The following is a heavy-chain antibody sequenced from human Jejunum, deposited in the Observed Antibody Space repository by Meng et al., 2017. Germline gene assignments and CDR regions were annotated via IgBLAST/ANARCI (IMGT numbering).Heavy chain of an antibody. J-gene: IGHJ6*02. CDR1: ELTSTNYA. Sequence: GGSLRLSCAASELTSTNYAMHWVRQAPGKGLEWVAVISDDGTEKYYADSVKGRFTISRDNSMNTMSLQMDSLRAEDTAKYYCGRDRARCCFYGLDVWGRGTTVTVSS. D-gene: IGHD2-21*01. V-gene: IGHV3-30*04. CDR3: GRDRARCCFYGLDV. CDR2: ISDDGTEK.